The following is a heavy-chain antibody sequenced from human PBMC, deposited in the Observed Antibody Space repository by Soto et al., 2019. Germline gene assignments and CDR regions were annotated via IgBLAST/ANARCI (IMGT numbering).Heavy chain of an antibody. Sequence: GALVKVSCKASGYTFTSYYMHWVRQAPGQGLEWMGIINPSGGSTSYAQKLQGRVTMTRDTSTSTVYMELSSLRSEDTAVYYCARDQSYVWGTLLRGNWFDPWGQGTLVTVSS. CDR3: ARDQSYVWGTLLRGNWFDP. V-gene: IGHV1-46*01. D-gene: IGHD3-16*01. J-gene: IGHJ5*02. CDR2: INPSGGST. CDR1: GYTFTSYY.